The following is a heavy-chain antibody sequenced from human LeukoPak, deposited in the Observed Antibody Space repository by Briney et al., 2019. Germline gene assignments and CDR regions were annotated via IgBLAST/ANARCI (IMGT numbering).Heavy chain of an antibody. D-gene: IGHD3-16*01. J-gene: IGHJ4*02. CDR3: ARGLRVGSSGY. Sequence: ASVKVSCKASGYTFTGYYMHWVRQAPGQGLKWLGWINPNSGGTNYAQQFQGRVTMTRDTSISTAYMELSRLRSDDTAVYYCARGLRVGSSGYWGQGTLVTVSS. CDR1: GYTFTGYY. V-gene: IGHV1-2*02. CDR2: INPNSGGT.